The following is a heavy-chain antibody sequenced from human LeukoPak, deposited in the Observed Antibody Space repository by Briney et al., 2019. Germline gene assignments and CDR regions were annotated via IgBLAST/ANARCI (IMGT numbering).Heavy chain of an antibody. CDR1: GFTFSSYA. Sequence: PGGSLGLSCAASGFTFSSYAMSWVRQAPGKGLEWVSAISGSGGSTYYADSVKGRFTISRDNSKSTLYLQMNSLRAEDTAVYYCAKDYYDSSGYYLPFDYWGQGTLVTVSS. CDR2: ISGSGGST. J-gene: IGHJ4*02. D-gene: IGHD3-22*01. V-gene: IGHV3-23*01. CDR3: AKDYYDSSGYYLPFDY.